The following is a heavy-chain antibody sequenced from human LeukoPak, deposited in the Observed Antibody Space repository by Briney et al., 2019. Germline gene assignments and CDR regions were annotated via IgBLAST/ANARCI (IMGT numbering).Heavy chain of an antibody. CDR2: IYYSGST. CDR1: GGSISSSSYY. V-gene: IGHV4-39*01. CDR3: ANDHPNIAAAGPYYYYMDV. D-gene: IGHD6-13*01. J-gene: IGHJ6*03. Sequence: PSETLSLTCTVSGGSISSSSYYWGWIRQPPGKGLEWIGSIYYSGSTYYKPSLKSRVTISVDTSKNQFSLKLSSVTAADTAVYYCANDHPNIAAAGPYYYYMDVWGKGTTVTVSS.